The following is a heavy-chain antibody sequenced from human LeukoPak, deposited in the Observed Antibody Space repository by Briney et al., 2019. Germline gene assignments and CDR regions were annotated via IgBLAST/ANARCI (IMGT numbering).Heavy chain of an antibody. J-gene: IGHJ4*02. Sequence: SETLSLTCTLSGGSISTYYWSWIRQPPGKGLEWIGYIYHSGSTNYNPSLKSRVTISVDTSRNQFSLKLSSVTAADTAVYYCARGGGYASPIGYWGQGALVTVSS. CDR3: ARGGGYASPIGY. CDR1: GGSISTYY. CDR2: IYHSGST. V-gene: IGHV4-59*01. D-gene: IGHD5-12*01.